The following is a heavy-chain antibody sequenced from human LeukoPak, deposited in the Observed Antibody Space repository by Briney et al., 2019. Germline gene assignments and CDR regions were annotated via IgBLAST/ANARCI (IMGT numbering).Heavy chain of an antibody. D-gene: IGHD3-16*01. Sequence: SETLSLTCTVFGGSISSYYWSWIRQPPGKGLEWVGYIYYSGTTNYNPSLKSRVTISVDTSKNQFSLKLNSVTAADTAVYYCARGGARSLYYYYYYMDVWGKGTTVTVSS. V-gene: IGHV4-59*01. J-gene: IGHJ6*03. CDR2: IYYSGTT. CDR1: GGSISSYY. CDR3: ARGGARSLYYYYYYMDV.